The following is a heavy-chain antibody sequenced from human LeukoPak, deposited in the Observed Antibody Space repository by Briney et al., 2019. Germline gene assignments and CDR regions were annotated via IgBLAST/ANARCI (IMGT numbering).Heavy chain of an antibody. CDR2: ISRNSGSI. Sequence: PGGSLRLSCAASGFTFDDYAMHWVRQAPGKGLEWVSGISRNSGSIGYADSVKGRFTISRDNAKNSLYLQMNSLRAEDTALYYCAKAAIVLYYFDYWGQGTLVTVSS. CDR3: AKAAIVLYYFDY. V-gene: IGHV3-9*01. CDR1: GFTFDDYA. J-gene: IGHJ4*02. D-gene: IGHD5-18*01.